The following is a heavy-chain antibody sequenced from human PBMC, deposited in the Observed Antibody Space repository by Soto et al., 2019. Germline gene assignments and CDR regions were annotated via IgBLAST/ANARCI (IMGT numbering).Heavy chain of an antibody. J-gene: IGHJ4*02. CDR3: ARHLAAGDS. CDR1: GYTFTSYY. V-gene: IGHV1-46*01. CDR2: ANPTGGST. D-gene: IGHD6-25*01. Sequence: QVQLVQSGAEVKKPGASARVSCKASGYTFTSYYIHWVRQAPGQGLEWMAIANPTGGSTNYAQKCQGRITVTFDTSTSTVFMELNSLRYEDTAVYYCARHLAAGDSWGQGTLVTVSS.